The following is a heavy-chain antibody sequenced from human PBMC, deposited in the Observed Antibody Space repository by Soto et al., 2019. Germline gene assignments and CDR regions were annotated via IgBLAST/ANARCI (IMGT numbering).Heavy chain of an antibody. V-gene: IGHV1-8*01. J-gene: IGHJ6*02. CDR1: GYTFTSYD. Sequence: QVQLVQSGAEVKKPGASVKVSCKASGYTFTSYDINWVRQATGQGLEWMGWMNPNSGNTGYAQKFQGRATMTRNTSRSTAYMELSSLRSEDTAVCYCARERTGTTSMDVWGQGTTVTVSS. CDR3: ARERTGTTSMDV. CDR2: MNPNSGNT. D-gene: IGHD1-1*01.